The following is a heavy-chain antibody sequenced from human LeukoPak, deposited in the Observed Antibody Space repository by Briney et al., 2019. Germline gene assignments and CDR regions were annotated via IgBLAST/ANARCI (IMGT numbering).Heavy chain of an antibody. CDR1: GGSISSYY. CDR3: ARATVTIADGFDY. Sequence: PSETLSLTCTVFGGSISSYYWSWIRQPPGKGLEWIGYIYYSGSTNYNPSLKSRVTISVDTSKNQFSLKLSSVTAADTAVYYCARATVTIADGFDYWGQGTLVTVSS. D-gene: IGHD4-17*01. CDR2: IYYSGST. V-gene: IGHV4-59*08. J-gene: IGHJ4*02.